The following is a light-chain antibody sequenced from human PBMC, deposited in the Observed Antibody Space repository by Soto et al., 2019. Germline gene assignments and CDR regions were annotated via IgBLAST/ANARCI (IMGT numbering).Light chain of an antibody. J-gene: IGKJ1*01. CDR3: QQHYNTPRT. V-gene: IGKV1-39*01. CDR1: QPISDY. Sequence: DIQMTQSPSSLSASVGDRVTITCRTSQPISDYLNWYQQKPGKAPTLLIYTASNLQSGVPSRFSGSGSGTHFTLTISSXQPEDFATYYCQQHYNTPRTFGQGTKVDIK. CDR2: TAS.